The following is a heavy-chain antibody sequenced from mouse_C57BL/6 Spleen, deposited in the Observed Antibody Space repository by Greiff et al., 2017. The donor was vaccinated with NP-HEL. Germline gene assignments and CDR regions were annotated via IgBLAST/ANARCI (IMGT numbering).Heavy chain of an antibody. Sequence: QVQLQQSGAELVRPGTSVKVSCKASGYAFTNYLIEWVKQRPGQGLEWIGVINPGSGGTNYNEKFKGKATLTADKSSSTAYMQLSSLTSEDSAVYFCARSSVSSYPFAYWGQGTLVTVSA. V-gene: IGHV1-54*01. CDR1: GYAFTNYL. CDR3: ARSSVSSYPFAY. CDR2: INPGSGGT. J-gene: IGHJ3*01. D-gene: IGHD1-1*01.